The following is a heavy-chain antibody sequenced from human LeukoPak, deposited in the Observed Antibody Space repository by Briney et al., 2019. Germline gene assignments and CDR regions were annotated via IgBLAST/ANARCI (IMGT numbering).Heavy chain of an antibody. V-gene: IGHV4-59*08. CDR2: IYRTGAT. D-gene: IGHD6-19*01. CDR1: GGSISSYY. CDR3: ARYGGSGWVIDN. Sequence: SETLSLTCTVSGGSISSYYWAWIRQPPGKGLEWIGYIYRTGATSYNPSLKSRVTISVDTSEKQFSLKLASVTAADTAVYYCARYGGSGWVIDNWGKGTLVTVSS. J-gene: IGHJ4*02.